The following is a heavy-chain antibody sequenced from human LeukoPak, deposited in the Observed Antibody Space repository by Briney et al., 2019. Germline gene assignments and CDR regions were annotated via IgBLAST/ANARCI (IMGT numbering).Heavy chain of an antibody. V-gene: IGHV4-59*01. CDR2: IYYSGST. Sequence: SETLSLTCTVSGGSISSYYWSWIRQPPGKGLEWIGYIYYSGSTNYNPSLKSRVTISVDTSKNQFSLKLSSVTAADTAVYYCARNEDFDAFDIWGQGTMVTVSS. J-gene: IGHJ3*02. CDR3: ARNEDFDAFDI. D-gene: IGHD3/OR15-3a*01. CDR1: GGSISSYY.